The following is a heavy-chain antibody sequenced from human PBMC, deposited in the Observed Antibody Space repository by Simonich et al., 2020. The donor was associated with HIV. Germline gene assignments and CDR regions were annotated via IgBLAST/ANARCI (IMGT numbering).Heavy chain of an antibody. D-gene: IGHD5-18*01. Sequence: QVQLQQWGAGLLKPSETLSLTCAVYGGSFSVYYWSWNRQPPGKGLEWIAKINNSGSIYNNPSLKSRVTISVDTSKSQFSLKVSSVTAADTAVYYCARHGEYSYGPYFDYWGQGTLVTVSS. V-gene: IGHV4-34*01. CDR1: GGSFSVYY. J-gene: IGHJ4*02. CDR2: INNSGSI. CDR3: ARHGEYSYGPYFDY.